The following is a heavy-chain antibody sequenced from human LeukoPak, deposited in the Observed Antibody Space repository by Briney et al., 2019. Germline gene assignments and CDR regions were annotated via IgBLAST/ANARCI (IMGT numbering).Heavy chain of an antibody. V-gene: IGHV3-30-3*01. D-gene: IGHD3-10*02. CDR2: ISYDGNEK. CDR3: AELGITMIGGV. J-gene: IGHJ6*04. Sequence: PGGSLRLSCVASGFTFSSDAMHWVRQTPGKGLEWVAVISYDGNEKYQVDSVKGRFTISRDNSKNTLYLQMNSLRVEDTAVYYCAELGITMIGGVWGKGTTVTISS. CDR1: GFTFSSDA.